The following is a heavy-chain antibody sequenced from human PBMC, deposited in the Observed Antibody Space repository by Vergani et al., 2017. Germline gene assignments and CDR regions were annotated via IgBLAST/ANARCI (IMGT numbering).Heavy chain of an antibody. Sequence: QVQLQESGPGLVKPSQTLSLTCTVSGGSISSGGYYWSWIRQHPGKGPEWIWYIYYSGSTYYNPSLKSRVTISVDTSKNQFSLKLSSVTAADTAVYYCSRDYDFLSGPRLPYYWGQGTLVTVSS. CDR1: GGSISSGGYY. D-gene: IGHD3-3*01. V-gene: IGHV4-31*03. CDR3: SRDYDFLSGPRLPYY. CDR2: IYYSGST. J-gene: IGHJ4*02.